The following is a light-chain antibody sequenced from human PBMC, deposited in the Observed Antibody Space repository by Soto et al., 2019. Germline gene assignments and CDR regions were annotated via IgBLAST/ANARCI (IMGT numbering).Light chain of an antibody. CDR2: GAS. CDR3: RQYGSSPLT. Sequence: TLSLSPGERATLSCRAGQSVSSSYLAWYQQKPGQAPRLLIYGASSMATGIPDRFSGSGSGTDFTLTISRLEPEVFAVYYWRQYGSSPLTFGQGTKVDIK. J-gene: IGKJ1*01. CDR1: QSVSSSY. V-gene: IGKV3-20*01.